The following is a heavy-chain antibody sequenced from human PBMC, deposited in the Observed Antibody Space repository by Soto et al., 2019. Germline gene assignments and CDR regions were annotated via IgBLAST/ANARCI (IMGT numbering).Heavy chain of an antibody. Sequence: SETLSLTCAVYGGSFSGHYWSWIRQPPGKGLEWIGEINHSGSTNYNPSLKSRVTISVDTSKNQFSLKLSSVTAADTAVYYCATSSRWQWLVYYFDYWGQGTLVTVSS. CDR1: GGSFSGHY. J-gene: IGHJ4*02. D-gene: IGHD6-19*01. CDR2: INHSGST. V-gene: IGHV4-34*01. CDR3: ATSSRWQWLVYYFDY.